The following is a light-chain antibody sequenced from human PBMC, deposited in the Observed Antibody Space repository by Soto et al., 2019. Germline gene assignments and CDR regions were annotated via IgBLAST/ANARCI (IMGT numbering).Light chain of an antibody. CDR2: DAS. CDR3: QQYNSQWT. Sequence: DIQMTQSPSTLSAXVXDXXTXTXRASQXISSWLAWYQQKPGKAPKLLIYDASSLESGVPSRFSGSGSGTEFTLTISSLQPDDFATYYCQQYNSQWTFGQGTKVEIK. CDR1: QXISSW. V-gene: IGKV1-5*01. J-gene: IGKJ1*01.